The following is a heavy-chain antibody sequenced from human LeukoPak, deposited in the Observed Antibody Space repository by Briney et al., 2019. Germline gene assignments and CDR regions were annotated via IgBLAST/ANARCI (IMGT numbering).Heavy chain of an antibody. CDR3: ARGPDYGDDIYPDY. Sequence: GGSLRLSCAASGFTFSSYWMSWVRQAPGKGLEWVANIKQDGSEKYYVDSVKGRFTISRDNAKNSLYLQMNSLRAEDTAVYYCARGPDYGDDIYPDYWGQGTLVAVSS. CDR1: GFTFSSYW. D-gene: IGHD4-17*01. V-gene: IGHV3-7*01. CDR2: IKQDGSEK. J-gene: IGHJ4*02.